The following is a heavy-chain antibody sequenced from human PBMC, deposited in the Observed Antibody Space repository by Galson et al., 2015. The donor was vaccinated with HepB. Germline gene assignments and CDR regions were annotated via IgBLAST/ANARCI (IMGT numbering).Heavy chain of an antibody. J-gene: IGHJ4*02. V-gene: IGHV3-11*06. D-gene: IGHD4-17*01. CDR3: ARDDSGDLPIDY. CDR1: GFTFSDYY. CDR2: ISSSSGYT. Sequence: SLRLSCAASGFTFSDYYMTWIRQAPGKGLEWVSYISSSSGYTNYADSVKGRFTISRDNAKNSLYLQMNSLRAEDTAVYYCARDDSGDLPIDYWGQGTLVTVSS.